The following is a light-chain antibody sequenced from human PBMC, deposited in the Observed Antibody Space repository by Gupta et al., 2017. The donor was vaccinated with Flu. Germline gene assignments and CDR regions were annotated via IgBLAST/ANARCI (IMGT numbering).Light chain of an antibody. CDR2: DAS. Sequence: DTQMTQSPSSLSASIGDRVTITCQASEHINNYLNWYQQKPGKAPKVLIYDASTLETGVPSRFSGSGSGTDFTFTISSLQPEDVATYYCQQYDNLPLTFGPGTKVDIK. V-gene: IGKV1-33*01. CDR3: QQYDNLPLT. CDR1: EHINNY. J-gene: IGKJ3*01.